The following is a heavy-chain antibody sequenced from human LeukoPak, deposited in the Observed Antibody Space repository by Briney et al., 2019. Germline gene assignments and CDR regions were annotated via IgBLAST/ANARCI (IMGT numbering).Heavy chain of an antibody. D-gene: IGHD2-15*01. CDR1: GGSISSYY. J-gene: IGHJ4*02. CDR2: IYYSGST. V-gene: IGHV4-59*01. CDR3: ARDQSCSGGSCYPGYYFDY. Sequence: SETLSLTCTVSGGSISSYYWSWIRQPPGKGLEWIGYIYYSGSTNYNPSLKSRVTISVDTSKNQFSLKLSSVTAADTAVYYCARDQSCSGGSCYPGYYFDYWGQGTLGTVSS.